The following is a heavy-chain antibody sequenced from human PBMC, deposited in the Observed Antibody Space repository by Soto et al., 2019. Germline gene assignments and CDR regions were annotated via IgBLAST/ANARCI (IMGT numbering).Heavy chain of an antibody. V-gene: IGHV1-69*13. J-gene: IGHJ4*02. Sequence: GASVKVSCKASGGTFSSYAISWVRQAPGQGLEWMGGIIPIFGTANYAQKFQGRVTITADESTSTAYMELSSLRSEDTAVYYCAIISHPGGYVFGDYWGQGTLVTVSS. CDR1: GGTFSSYA. CDR2: IIPIFGTA. D-gene: IGHD5-12*01. CDR3: AIISHPGGYVFGDY.